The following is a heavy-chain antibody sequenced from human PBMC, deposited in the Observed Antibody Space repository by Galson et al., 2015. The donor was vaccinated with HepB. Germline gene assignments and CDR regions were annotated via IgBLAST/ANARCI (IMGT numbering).Heavy chain of an antibody. CDR2: IWYDGSNK. V-gene: IGHV3-33*08. J-gene: IGHJ4*02. D-gene: IGHD3-10*01. CDR3: ARGSRGWIWFGECLFDY. CDR1: GFTFSSYG. Sequence: SLRLSCAASGFTFSSYGMHWVRQAPGKGLEWVAVIWYDGSNKYYADSVKGRFTISRDNSKNTLYLQMNSLRAEDTAVYYCARGSRGWIWFGECLFDYWGQGTLVTVSS.